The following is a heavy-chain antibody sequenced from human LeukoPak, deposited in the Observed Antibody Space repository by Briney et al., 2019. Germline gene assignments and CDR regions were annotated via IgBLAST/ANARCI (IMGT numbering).Heavy chain of an antibody. J-gene: IGHJ5*02. CDR3: ARADFVDAGPYLIGP. V-gene: IGHV1-2*02. CDR2: INPKSGRT. Sequence: ASVKVSCKTSGYSLTDYYIHWVRQAPGQGLGWMGWINPKSGRTSSARKFQGRVTMTRDPSITTAYMDMAWLTSDDTAIYFCARADFVDAGPYLIGPWGQGTLVTVSS. D-gene: IGHD3-3*01. CDR1: GYSLTDYY.